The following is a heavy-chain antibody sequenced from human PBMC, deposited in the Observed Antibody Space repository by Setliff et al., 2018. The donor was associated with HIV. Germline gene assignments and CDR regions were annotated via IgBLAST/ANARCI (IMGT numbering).Heavy chain of an antibody. J-gene: IGHJ3*01. CDR3: ARELDNSDNSDPFDV. CDR1: GDSIRNSRDY. Sequence: SETLSLTCSVSGDSIRNSRDYWGWIRQPPGKGLEWIGNIYYSGTTYYSPSLNGRVTISVDRSRNHFSLRLSAVTAADTAVYYCARELDNSDNSDPFDVWGQGTMVTVS. D-gene: IGHD4-4*01. V-gene: IGHV4-39*02. CDR2: IYYSGTT.